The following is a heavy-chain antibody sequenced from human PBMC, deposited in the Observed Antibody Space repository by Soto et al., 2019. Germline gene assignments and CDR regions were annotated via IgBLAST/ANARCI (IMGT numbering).Heavy chain of an antibody. Sequence: QVQLVGSGGGVVQPGRSLRLSCAASGFTFSSYGMHWVRQAPGKGLEWVAVIWYDGRNKYYADSVKGRFTISRDNSKNTVYLQMSSLRAEDTAVYYCARDREWELTREYFDYWGQGTLVTVSS. V-gene: IGHV3-33*01. CDR3: ARDREWELTREYFDY. CDR2: IWYDGRNK. CDR1: GFTFSSYG. J-gene: IGHJ4*02. D-gene: IGHD1-26*01.